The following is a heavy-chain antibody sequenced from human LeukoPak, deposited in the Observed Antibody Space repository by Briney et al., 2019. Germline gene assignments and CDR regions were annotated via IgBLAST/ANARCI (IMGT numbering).Heavy chain of an antibody. CDR2: ISWNSGSI. J-gene: IGHJ4*02. D-gene: IGHD4-23*01. CDR1: GFTFDDYA. Sequence: GGSLRLSCAASGFTFDDYAMHWVRQALGKGLEWVSGISWNSGSIGYADSVKGRFTISRDNAKNSLYLQMNSLRAEDTALYYCAKDMNYGGNLYYFDYWGQGTLVAVSS. V-gene: IGHV3-9*01. CDR3: AKDMNYGGNLYYFDY.